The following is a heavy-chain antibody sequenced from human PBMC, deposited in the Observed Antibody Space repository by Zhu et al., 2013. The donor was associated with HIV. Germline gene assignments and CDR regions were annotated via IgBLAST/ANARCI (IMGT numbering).Heavy chain of an antibody. D-gene: IGHD1-26*01. V-gene: IGHV1-24*01. Sequence: QVQLVQSGAEVKKPGSSVKVSCKASGGTFSSYAISWVRQAPGKGLEWMGGFDPEDGETIYAQKFQGRVTMTEDTSTDTAYMELSSLRSEDTAVYYCATGRKGGPRAFDIWGQGTMVTVSS. CDR2: FDPEDGET. CDR3: ATGRKGGPRAFDI. J-gene: IGHJ3*02. CDR1: GGTFSSYA.